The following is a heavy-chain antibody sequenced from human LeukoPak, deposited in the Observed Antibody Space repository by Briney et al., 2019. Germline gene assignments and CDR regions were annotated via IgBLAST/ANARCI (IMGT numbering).Heavy chain of an antibody. CDR1: GFTFSSYS. CDR3: ARDGLAAATLHWCFDL. Sequence: PGGSLRLSCAASGFTFSSYSMNWVRQAPGKGLEWVSSISSSSSYIYYADSVKGRFTISRDNARNSLYLQMNSLRAEDTAVCYCARDGLAAATLHWCFDLWGRGTLVTVSS. J-gene: IGHJ2*01. D-gene: IGHD2-15*01. V-gene: IGHV3-21*01. CDR2: ISSSSSYI.